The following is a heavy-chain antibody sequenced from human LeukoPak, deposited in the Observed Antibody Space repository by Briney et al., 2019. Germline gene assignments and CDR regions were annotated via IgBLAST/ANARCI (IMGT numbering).Heavy chain of an antibody. Sequence: GGSLRLSCAASGFTFSSYAMHWVRQAPGKGLEWVAVISYDGSNKYYADSVKGRFTISRDNSKNTLYLQMNSLRAEDTAVYYCARDGLDSSSWPGYYYYMDVWGKGTTVTVSS. J-gene: IGHJ6*03. V-gene: IGHV3-30*04. CDR1: GFTFSSYA. D-gene: IGHD6-13*01. CDR3: ARDGLDSSSWPGYYYYMDV. CDR2: ISYDGSNK.